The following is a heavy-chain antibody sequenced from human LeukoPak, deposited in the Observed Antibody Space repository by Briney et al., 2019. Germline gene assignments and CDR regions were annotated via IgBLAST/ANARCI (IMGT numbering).Heavy chain of an antibody. CDR2: INPSGTGT. Sequence: ASVKVSCKASGYTITHNYMHWVRQAPGQGLEWMGVINPSGTGTSYAQKFQGRITMSRDTSTSTVYMELSSLRSEDTAFYYCATDHSMANTAWWFDPWGQGTLVTVSS. CDR1: GYTITHNY. D-gene: IGHD5-24*01. CDR3: ATDHSMANTAWWFDP. J-gene: IGHJ5*02. V-gene: IGHV1-46*01.